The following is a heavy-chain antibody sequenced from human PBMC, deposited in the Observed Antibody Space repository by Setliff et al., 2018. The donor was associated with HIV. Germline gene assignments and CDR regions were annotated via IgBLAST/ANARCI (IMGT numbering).Heavy chain of an antibody. CDR3: ARDFVHLTNYYDSDRYVY. V-gene: IGHV4-38-2*02. CDR2: IYHSGGT. D-gene: IGHD3-22*01. CDR1: GYSISSGYY. J-gene: IGHJ4*02. Sequence: SETLSLTCAVSGYSISSGYYWGWIRQPPGKGLQWIGSIYHSGGTYYNPSLKSRVTMSVDTSKNQFSLKLTSVTAADTAVYCCARDFVHLTNYYDSDRYVYWGQGTLVTVSS.